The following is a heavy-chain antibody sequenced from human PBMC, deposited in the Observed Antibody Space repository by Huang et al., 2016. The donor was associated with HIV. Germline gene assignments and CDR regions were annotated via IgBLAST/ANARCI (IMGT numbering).Heavy chain of an antibody. D-gene: IGHD6-19*01. Sequence: QLQLQESGPGLVKPSETLSLTCTVAGGSISTSGYYWGWIRQPPGKGLAWIGSIYYSGSTSYNPSLKSRVTISVDTSKSMFSLKLSSVTAADTAVYYCARQDTSGWYADPYYFDYWGQGTLVTVSS. CDR2: IYYSGST. CDR1: GGSISTSGYY. J-gene: IGHJ4*02. V-gene: IGHV4-39*01. CDR3: ARQDTSGWYADPYYFDY.